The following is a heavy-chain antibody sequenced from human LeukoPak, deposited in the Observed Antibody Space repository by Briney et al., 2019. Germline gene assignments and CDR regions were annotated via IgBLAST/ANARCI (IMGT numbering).Heavy chain of an antibody. CDR3: ARDEHSSGWDYYYYYYMDV. Sequence: HPGGSLRLSCAASGFTFSSYEMNWVRQAPGKGLEWVSYISSSGSTIYYADSVKGRFTVSRDNAKNSLYLQMNSLRAEDTALYYCARDEHSSGWDYYYYYYMDVWGKGTTVTVSS. J-gene: IGHJ6*03. CDR1: GFTFSSYE. D-gene: IGHD6-19*01. CDR2: ISSSGSTI. V-gene: IGHV3-48*03.